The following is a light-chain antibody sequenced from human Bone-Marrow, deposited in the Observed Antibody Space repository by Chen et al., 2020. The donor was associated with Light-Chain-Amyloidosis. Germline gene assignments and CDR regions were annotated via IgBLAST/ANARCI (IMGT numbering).Light chain of an antibody. CDR3: QQYGTSPLT. V-gene: IGKV3-20*01. CDR2: GSS. J-gene: IGKJ4*01. Sequence: EIVLTQSPGTLSLSPGEGANLSCRASQTISSNCLTWYQQKFGQAPRLLIYGSSSRATGIPDRFTGSGSGTDFTLTINRLEPEDFAMYYRQQYGTSPLTFGGGTKVEIK. CDR1: QTISSNC.